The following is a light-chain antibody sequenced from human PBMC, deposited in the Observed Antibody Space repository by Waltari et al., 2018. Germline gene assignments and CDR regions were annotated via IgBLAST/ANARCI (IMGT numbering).Light chain of an antibody. CDR1: SSTIGSDY. CDR3: ASWDDSLSGWV. CDR2: KNN. J-gene: IGLJ3*02. V-gene: IGLV1-47*01. Sequence: QSVLTQPPSASGTPGQRVTISCSGSSSTIGSDYVYWFQHPPGTAPKPPIYKNNQRPSGVPDRFSGSKSGTSAYLAISGLRSEDEADYYCASWDDSLSGWVFGGGTKLTLL.